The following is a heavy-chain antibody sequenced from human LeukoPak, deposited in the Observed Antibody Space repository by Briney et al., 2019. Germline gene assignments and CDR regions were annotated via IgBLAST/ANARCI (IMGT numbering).Heavy chain of an antibody. D-gene: IGHD4-17*01. CDR3: ARDPPYGDYVVY. J-gene: IGHJ4*02. CDR2: ISAFNGNT. CDR1: GYTFTSHG. V-gene: IGHV1-18*01. Sequence: ASVKVSCKASGYTFTSHGISWVRQAPGQGLEWMEWISAFNGNTNYAQKLQGRVTMTTDTYTSTAYMELRSLISDDTAVYYCARDPPYGDYVVYWGQGTLVTVSS.